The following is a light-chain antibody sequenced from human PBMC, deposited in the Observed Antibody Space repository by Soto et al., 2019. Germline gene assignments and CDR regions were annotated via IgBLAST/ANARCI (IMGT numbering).Light chain of an antibody. V-gene: IGKV3D-15*01. CDR1: QSISSSY. J-gene: IGKJ4*01. CDR3: QQYDDWLRLT. Sequence: IVLTQSPGTLSLSPGQRATLSCRASQSISSSYLAWYQQRPGQAPRLLIFGASSRATGIPARFSGSGSGTEFNLTISSLQSEDFAVYFCQQYDDWLRLTFGGGTKV. CDR2: GAS.